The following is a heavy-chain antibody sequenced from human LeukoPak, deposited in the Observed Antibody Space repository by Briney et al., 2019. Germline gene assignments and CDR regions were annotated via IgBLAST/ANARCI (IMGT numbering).Heavy chain of an antibody. D-gene: IGHD6-19*01. CDR3: ARRIAVAGSGLYFDF. J-gene: IGHJ4*02. V-gene: IGHV3-23*01. CDR2: ISGSGGST. Sequence: GGSLRLSCAASGFSLSSYAMSWVRQAPGKGLEWVSAISGSGGSTYYADSVKGRFTISRDNSKNTLYLQMNSLRAEDTAVYYCARRIAVAGSGLYFDFWGQGTLVTVSS. CDR1: GFSLSSYA.